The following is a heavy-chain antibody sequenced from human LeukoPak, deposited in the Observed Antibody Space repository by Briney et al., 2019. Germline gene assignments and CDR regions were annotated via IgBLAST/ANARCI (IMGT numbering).Heavy chain of an antibody. CDR2: IHSSGTA. V-gene: IGHV4-30-2*01. CDR1: GGSISSGGYS. CDR3: ARETPLRYFDP. Sequence: SQTLSLTCAVSGGSISSGGYSWNWIRQPPGKGLEWIGYIHSSGTAYYNPSLKSRVTISLDRSKNHFSLNLTSVTAADTAVYFCARETPLRYFDPWGQGTLVTVSS. J-gene: IGHJ5*02. D-gene: IGHD3-9*01.